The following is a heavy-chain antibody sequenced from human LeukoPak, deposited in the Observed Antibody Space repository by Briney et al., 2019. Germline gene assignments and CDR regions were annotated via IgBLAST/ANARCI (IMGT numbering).Heavy chain of an antibody. V-gene: IGHV3-30*18. CDR3: AKDRGSSGHFDY. D-gene: IGHD6-13*01. CDR2: ISYDGSNK. CDR1: GFTFSSYG. Sequence: GRSLRFSCAASGFTFSSYGMHWVRQAPGKGLEWVAVISYDGSNKYYADSVKGRFTISRDNSKNTLYLQMNSLRAEDTAVYYCAKDRGSSGHFDYWGQGTLVTVSS. J-gene: IGHJ4*02.